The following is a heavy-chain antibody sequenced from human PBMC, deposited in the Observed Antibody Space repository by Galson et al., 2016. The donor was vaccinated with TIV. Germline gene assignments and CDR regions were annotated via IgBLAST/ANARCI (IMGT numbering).Heavy chain of an antibody. CDR3: AKGAKEHVYHAMDV. CDR2: INWSSTSI. J-gene: IGHJ6*02. Sequence: SLRLSCAASGFTFDAYAMHWVRHAPGKGLEWVSGINWSSTSIGYADSVKGRFTISRDNAKNSLYLQMNSLRGEDTALYYCAKGAKEHVYHAMDVWGQGTTVTVSS. CDR1: GFTFDAYA. D-gene: IGHD1-26*01. V-gene: IGHV3-9*01.